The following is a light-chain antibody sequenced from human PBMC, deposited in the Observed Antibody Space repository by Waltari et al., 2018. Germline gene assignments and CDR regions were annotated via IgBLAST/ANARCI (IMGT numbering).Light chain of an antibody. CDR2: DES. Sequence: SDVLTQPPSVSAAPGETARITCGGNKLGSRSVHWYQQRPGQAPVLVIYDESDRPSGIPERFSGSKSGNTAAVIISRVGAGDEADYYCQVWNSVGDHLSGVFGGGTKLTV. CDR3: QVWNSVGDHLSGV. CDR1: KLGSRS. J-gene: IGLJ3*02. V-gene: IGLV3-21*04.